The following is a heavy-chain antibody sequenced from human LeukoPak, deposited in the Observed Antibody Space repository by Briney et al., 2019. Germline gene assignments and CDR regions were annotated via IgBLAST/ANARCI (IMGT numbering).Heavy chain of an antibody. CDR1: GFSFITYG. CDR3: AELGITMIGGV. V-gene: IGHV3-48*04. D-gene: IGHD3-10*02. Sequence: GGSLRLSCAASGFSFITYGMNWVRQAPGKGLEWVSYISSSGSTIYYADSVKGRFTISRDNAKNSLYLQMNSLRAEDTAVYYCAELGITMIGGVWGKGTTVTISS. CDR2: ISSSGSTI. J-gene: IGHJ6*04.